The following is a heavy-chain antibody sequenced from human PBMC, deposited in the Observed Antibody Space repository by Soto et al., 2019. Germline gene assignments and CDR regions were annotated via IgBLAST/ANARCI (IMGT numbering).Heavy chain of an antibody. D-gene: IGHD3-10*01. CDR1: GGSISSSTYY. Sequence: SDTLSLTCTVSGGSISSSTYYWVFIRHPPWKGLEWIASIYYSGRTHYNPSLESRVTISVDTSKNQFSLKLSSVTAADTAVYYCARHPYYYGSGSAYYYMEVWGKGTTVTVSS. J-gene: IGHJ6*03. CDR3: ARHPYYYGSGSAYYYMEV. CDR2: IYYSGRT. V-gene: IGHV4-39*01.